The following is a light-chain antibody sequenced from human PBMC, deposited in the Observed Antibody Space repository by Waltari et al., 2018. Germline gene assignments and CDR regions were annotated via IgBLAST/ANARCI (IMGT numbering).Light chain of an antibody. CDR2: KAS. Sequence: DIQMTQSPSTLSASVGDRVTITFRASQSIVGWLAWYQQKPRKAPNLLIYKASNLESGVPSRFSGSGSGTEFTLTISSLQPDDFATYYCQQYKSYSRTFGQGTKVEIK. CDR1: QSIVGW. CDR3: QQYKSYSRT. J-gene: IGKJ1*01. V-gene: IGKV1-5*03.